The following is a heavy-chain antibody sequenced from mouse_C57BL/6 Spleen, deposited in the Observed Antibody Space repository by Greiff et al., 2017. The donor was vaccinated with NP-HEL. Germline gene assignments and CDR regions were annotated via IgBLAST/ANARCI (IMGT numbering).Heavy chain of an antibody. V-gene: IGHV5-17*01. CDR1: GFTFSDYG. CDR3: ARTLYYGNYNWYFDV. D-gene: IGHD2-1*01. Sequence: EVKLVESGGGLVKPGGSLKLSCAASGFTFSDYGMHWVRQAPEKGLEWVAYISSGSSTIYYADTVKGRFTISRDNAKNTLFLQMTSLRSEDTAMYYCARTLYYGNYNWYFDVWGTGTTVTVSS. J-gene: IGHJ1*03. CDR2: ISSGSSTI.